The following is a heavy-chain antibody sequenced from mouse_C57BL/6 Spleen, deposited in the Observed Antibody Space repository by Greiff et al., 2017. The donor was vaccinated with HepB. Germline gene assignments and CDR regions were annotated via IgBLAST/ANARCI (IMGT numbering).Heavy chain of an antibody. CDR2: ISYDGSN. V-gene: IGHV3-6*01. J-gene: IGHJ2*01. Sequence: EVHLVESGPGLVKPSQSLSLTCSVTGYSITSGYYWNWIRQFPGNKLEWMGYISYDGSNNYNPSLKNRISITRDTSKNQFFLKLNSVTTEDTATYYCARGGQDWGQGTTLTVSS. CDR1: GYSITSGYY. D-gene: IGHD3-3*01. CDR3: ARGGQD.